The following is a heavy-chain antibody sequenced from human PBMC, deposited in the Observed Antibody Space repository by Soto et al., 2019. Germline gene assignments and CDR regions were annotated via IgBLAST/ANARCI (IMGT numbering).Heavy chain of an antibody. CDR2: ISNSGDTV. Sequence: EVQLVESGGGLVQPGGSLRLSCAASGFTFSRYSMNWVRKAPGKGLEWVAYISNSGDTVYYVDYEKGRFTISRDNAKNSLYLQMNSLRAEDTAVYYCARPRGYSYGYSDYWGQGTLVTVSS. J-gene: IGHJ4*02. V-gene: IGHV3-48*01. CDR3: ARPRGYSYGYSDY. D-gene: IGHD5-18*01. CDR1: GFTFSRYS.